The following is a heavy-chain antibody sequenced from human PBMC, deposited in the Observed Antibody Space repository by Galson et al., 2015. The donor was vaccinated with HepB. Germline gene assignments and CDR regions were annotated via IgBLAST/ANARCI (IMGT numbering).Heavy chain of an antibody. D-gene: IGHD1-1*01. CDR2: LWHDGGDK. CDR3: ARDAGQDTGWIDH. Sequence: SLRLSCAASGFHFSSYGMHWVRQAPGKGLEWVAVLWHDGGDKYYADSVRGRFTISRDNSKDTVYLQMSSLTAGDTAVYYCARDAGQDTGWIDHWGQGALVVVSS. CDR1: GFHFSSYG. J-gene: IGHJ5*02. V-gene: IGHV3-33*01.